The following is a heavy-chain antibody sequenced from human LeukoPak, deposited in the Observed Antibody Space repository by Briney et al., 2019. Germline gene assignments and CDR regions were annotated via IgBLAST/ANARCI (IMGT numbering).Heavy chain of an antibody. CDR3: ARYAVYSSNYFDY. Sequence: SETLSLTCAVYGGSFSGYYWSWIRQPPGKGLEWIGEINHSGSTNYNPSLKSRVTISVDTSKNQFSLKLSSVTAADTAVYYCARYAVYSSNYFDYWGQGALVTVSS. V-gene: IGHV4-34*01. CDR1: GGSFSGYY. CDR2: INHSGST. D-gene: IGHD6-13*01. J-gene: IGHJ4*02.